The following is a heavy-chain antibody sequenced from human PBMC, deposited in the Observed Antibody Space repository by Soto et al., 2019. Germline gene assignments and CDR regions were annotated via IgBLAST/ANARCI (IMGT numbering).Heavy chain of an antibody. J-gene: IGHJ4*02. D-gene: IGHD3-3*01. CDR2: INAGNGNT. Sequence: XSVKVSFKAAGYTFTDDAIHWVRQAPGQRLEWMGWINAGNGNTKYSQNFQGRVSITRDTSASTVYLDLSSLTSEDTAIYYCARDDRSVSGVVTLDHWGPGTLVTVSS. CDR1: GYTFTDDA. V-gene: IGHV1-3*01. CDR3: ARDDRSVSGVVTLDH.